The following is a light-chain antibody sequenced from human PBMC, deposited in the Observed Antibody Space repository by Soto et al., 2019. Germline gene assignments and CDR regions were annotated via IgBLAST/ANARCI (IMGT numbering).Light chain of an antibody. CDR2: EVS. J-gene: IGLJ2*01. CDR1: SSDVGGYNY. V-gene: IGLV2-8*01. CDR3: SSPTV. Sequence: QSALTQPPSASGSPGQSVTISCTGTSSDVGGYNYVSWYQQHPGKAPKLMIYEVSKRPSGVPDRFSGSKSGNTASLTVSGLQAEDEADYYCSSPTVFGGGTKVTVL.